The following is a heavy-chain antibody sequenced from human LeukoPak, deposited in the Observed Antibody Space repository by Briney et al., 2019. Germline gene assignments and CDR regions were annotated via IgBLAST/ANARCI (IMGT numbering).Heavy chain of an antibody. CDR2: LSGSGGST. Sequence: GGSLRLSCAASGFSFSSNAMSWVRQAPGEGLEWVSALSGSGGSTFYANSVKGRFTISRDNSKNTLSLQMNSLRAEDTAVYYCAKRGRTSGGYEYYFEHWGQGTLVTASS. D-gene: IGHD5-12*01. CDR3: AKRGRTSGGYEYYFEH. J-gene: IGHJ4*02. CDR1: GFSFSSNA. V-gene: IGHV3-23*01.